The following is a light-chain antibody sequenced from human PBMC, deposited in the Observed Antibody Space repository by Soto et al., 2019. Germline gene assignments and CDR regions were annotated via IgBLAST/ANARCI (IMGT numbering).Light chain of an antibody. J-gene: IGKJ1*01. CDR3: QQSYSSPPT. CDR2: AAS. CDR1: QSISTY. V-gene: IGKV1-39*01. Sequence: DIQMTQSPSSLSASVGDRVTITCRASQSISTYLHWYQQKPGKAPNLLIYAASTLQSGVPSRFSGSGSGTEFTPTISSLQPEDFATYYCQQSYSSPPTFGQGTKVDIK.